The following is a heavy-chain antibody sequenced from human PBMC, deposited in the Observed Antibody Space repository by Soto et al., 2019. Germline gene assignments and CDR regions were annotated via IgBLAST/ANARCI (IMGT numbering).Heavy chain of an antibody. CDR1: GFSFRSYW. D-gene: IGHD3-9*01. J-gene: IGHJ4*02. V-gene: IGHV3-74*01. CDR2: ISSDGSST. CDR3: AREYYGVLTGYYNDY. Sequence: EVQLVESGGGLVQSGGSLGISCAASGFSFRSYWMHWVRQAPGKGLVWVARISSDGSSTTYADSANGRFTISRDNAANTLYLQRSSLRAEDTAVYYCAREYYGVLTGYYNDYWGQGTLVTVSS.